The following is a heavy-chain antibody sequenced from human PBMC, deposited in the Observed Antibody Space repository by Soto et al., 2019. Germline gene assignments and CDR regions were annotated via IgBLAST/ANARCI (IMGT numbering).Heavy chain of an antibody. CDR3: AYLPCSGGSCYWFSFSGMDV. J-gene: IGHJ6*02. Sequence: KESGPTLVTPTQTLTLTCTFSGFSLSTLGVGVAWIRQPPGKALEWLALIYWDDDKRYRPSLESRLTITKDTSKTQVVLTMTNMDSVDTATYYCAYLPCSGGSCYWFSFSGMDVWGQGTTVTVSS. V-gene: IGHV2-5*02. CDR2: IYWDDDK. CDR1: GFSLSTLGVG. D-gene: IGHD2-15*01.